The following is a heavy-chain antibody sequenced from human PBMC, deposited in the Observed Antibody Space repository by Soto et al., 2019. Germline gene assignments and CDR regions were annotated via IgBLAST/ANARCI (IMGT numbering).Heavy chain of an antibody. D-gene: IGHD6-19*01. V-gene: IGHV3-48*03. Sequence: EVQLVESGGGLVQPGGSLRVSCAASGFSLSSYEMNWVRQAPGKGLEWVSYIDSRGTTMYYADAVKGRFTITRDNAKNSVFLQMTSLGAEDTAVYYCARDGANSSSWYFDLWGRGTLVTVSS. CDR2: IDSRGTTM. CDR1: GFSLSSYE. CDR3: ARDGANSSSWYFDL. J-gene: IGHJ2*01.